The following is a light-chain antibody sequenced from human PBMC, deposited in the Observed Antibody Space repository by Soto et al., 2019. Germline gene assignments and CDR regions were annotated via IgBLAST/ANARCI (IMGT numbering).Light chain of an antibody. CDR1: ESVKNY. Sequence: EIVLTQSPATLSLSPGERGTLSCRASESVKNYLAWYQQKPGQPPRLLIYDTSIRASGVPARFSGSGSGTDFSLTISSLEPEDFAVYYCQRRTNWRGTFGQGTTVESK. CDR3: QRRTNWRGT. CDR2: DTS. V-gene: IGKV3-11*01. J-gene: IGKJ1*01.